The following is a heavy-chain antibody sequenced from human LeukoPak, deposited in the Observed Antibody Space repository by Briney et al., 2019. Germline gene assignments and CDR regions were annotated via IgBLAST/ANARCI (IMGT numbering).Heavy chain of an antibody. D-gene: IGHD2-2*01. CDR1: GGTFSSYA. V-gene: IGHV1-8*02. J-gene: IGHJ4*02. CDR3: ARDDTSHWLYYFDY. Sequence: GSSVKVSCKASGGTFSSYAISWVRQAPGQGLEWMGWMNPNSGNTGYAQKFQGRVTMTRNTSISTAYMELSSLRSEDTAVYYCARDDTSHWLYYFDYWGQGTLVTVSS. CDR2: MNPNSGNT.